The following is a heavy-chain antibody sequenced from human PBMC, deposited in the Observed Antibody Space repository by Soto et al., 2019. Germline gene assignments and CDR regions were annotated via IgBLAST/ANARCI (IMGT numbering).Heavy chain of an antibody. CDR2: IYYSGST. CDR3: ASVLAYCGGDCPVAFDI. J-gene: IGHJ3*02. D-gene: IGHD2-21*02. Sequence: SETLSLTCTVSGGSISSYYWSWIRQPPGKGLEWIGYIYYSGSTNYNPSLRSRVTISVDTSKNQFSLKLSSVTAADTAVYYCASVLAYCGGDCPVAFDIWGQGTMVTVSS. V-gene: IGHV4-59*01. CDR1: GGSISSYY.